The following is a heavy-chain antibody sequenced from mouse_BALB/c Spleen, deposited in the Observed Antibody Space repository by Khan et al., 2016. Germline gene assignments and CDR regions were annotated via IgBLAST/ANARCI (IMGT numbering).Heavy chain of an antibody. Sequence: QIQLVQSGPELKRPGKTVKISCKASGYTFTNYGINWVKQAPGKGLKWMGWINTYSGESTYADDFKGRIAFSLETSANTAYLQINNLKNEDPATYFCARYRYYYGSSRYFDVWGAGTTVTVSS. V-gene: IGHV9-3-1*01. D-gene: IGHD1-1*01. CDR2: INTYSGES. CDR3: ARYRYYYGSSRYFDV. J-gene: IGHJ1*01. CDR1: GYTFTNYG.